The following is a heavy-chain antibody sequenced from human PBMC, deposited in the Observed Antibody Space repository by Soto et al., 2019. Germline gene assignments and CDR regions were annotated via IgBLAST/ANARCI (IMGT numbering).Heavy chain of an antibody. J-gene: IGHJ4*02. CDR3: ARRPMVRGIISHFDY. CDR1: GGSISSTSYY. D-gene: IGHD3-10*01. CDR2: IYYTGNT. Sequence: ASETLSLTCTVSGGSISSTSYYWGWVRQPPGKGLEWIGSIYYTGNTYYNPSLKSRITVSVDTSKNQFSLKLSSVTAADTAVYFCARRPMVRGIISHFDYWGQGILVTVS. V-gene: IGHV4-39*01.